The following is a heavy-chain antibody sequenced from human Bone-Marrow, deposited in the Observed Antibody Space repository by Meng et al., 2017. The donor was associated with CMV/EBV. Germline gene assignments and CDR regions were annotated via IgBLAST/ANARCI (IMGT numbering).Heavy chain of an antibody. CDR3: AKCSAGTMRDY. Sequence: SETLSLTCTVSGGSISSYYWSWIRQPPGKGLEWIGYIYYSGSTNYNPSLKSRVTISVDTSKNQFSLKLSSVTAADTALYYCAKCSAGTMRDYWGPGTRVTVSS. J-gene: IGHJ4*02. CDR1: GGSISSYY. CDR2: IYYSGST. V-gene: IGHV4-59*01. D-gene: IGHD3-10*02.